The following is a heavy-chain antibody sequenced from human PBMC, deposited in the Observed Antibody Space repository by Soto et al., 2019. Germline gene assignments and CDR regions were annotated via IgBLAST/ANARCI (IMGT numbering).Heavy chain of an antibody. CDR3: AAPQRQGRYDAFDI. CDR2: IIPIFGTA. D-gene: IGHD6-25*01. CDR1: GGTFSSYA. V-gene: IGHV1-69*12. Sequence: QVQLVQSGAEVKKPGSSVKVSCKASGGTFSSYAISWVRQAPGQGLEWMGGIIPIFGTANYAQKFQGRVTIPADESTSTAYMELSSLRSEDTAVYYEAAPQRQGRYDAFDIWGPGTMVTVSS. J-gene: IGHJ3*02.